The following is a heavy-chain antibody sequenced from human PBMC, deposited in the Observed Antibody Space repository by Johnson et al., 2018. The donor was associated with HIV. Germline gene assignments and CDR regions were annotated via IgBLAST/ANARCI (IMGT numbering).Heavy chain of an antibody. Sequence: QVQLVESGGGVVQPGGPLRLSCAASGFIFRTNGMHWVRQAPGKGLEWVSFIQHDGSDKSYADSVEGRFTISRDNSKNTLYLQMNSLRTEDTALYYCAKDGWRLSYSFDVWVQGTMVSVSS. J-gene: IGHJ3*01. CDR2: IQHDGSDK. CDR1: GFIFRTNG. CDR3: AKDGWRLSYSFDV. D-gene: IGHD2-21*01. V-gene: IGHV3-30*02.